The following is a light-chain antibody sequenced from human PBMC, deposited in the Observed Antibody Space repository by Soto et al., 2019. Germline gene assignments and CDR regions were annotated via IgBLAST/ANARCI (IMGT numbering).Light chain of an antibody. J-gene: IGKJ2*01. V-gene: IGKV3-20*01. Sequence: DIVLTQSPGTLSLSPGERATLSCRASQSLTHNHLAWYQQKRGQAPRLLIFVASARATGLPGRFSGSGSGTDFTLTISRLEPEDFAVYYCQQYAASSYTFGQGTRLEIK. CDR2: VAS. CDR1: QSLTHNH. CDR3: QQYAASSYT.